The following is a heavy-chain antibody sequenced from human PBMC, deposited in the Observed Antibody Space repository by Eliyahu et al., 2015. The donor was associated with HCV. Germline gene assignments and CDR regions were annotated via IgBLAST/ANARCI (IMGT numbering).Heavy chain of an antibody. V-gene: IGHV4-39*01. D-gene: IGHD6-6*01. CDR1: GGSISSSSYY. J-gene: IGHJ6*02. Sequence: QLQLQESGPGLVKPSETLSLTCTVSGGSISSSSYYWGWIRQPPGKGLEWIGSIYYSGSTYYNPSLKSRVTISVDTSKNQFSLKLSSVTAADTAVYYCASSRRNYYYGMDVWGQGTTVTVSS. CDR3: ASSRRNYYYGMDV. CDR2: IYYSGST.